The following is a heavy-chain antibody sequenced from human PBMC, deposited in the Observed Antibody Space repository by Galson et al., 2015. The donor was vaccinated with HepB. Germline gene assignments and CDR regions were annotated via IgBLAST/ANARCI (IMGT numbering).Heavy chain of an antibody. D-gene: IGHD3-22*01. Sequence: SVKVSCKVSGYTLTELSMHWVRQAPGKGLEWMGGFDPEDGETIYAQKFQGRVTMTEDTSTDTAYMELSSLRSEDTAVYYCATLGYYYDGSGYYYTHDYWGQGTLVTVSS. V-gene: IGHV1-24*01. CDR2: FDPEDGET. J-gene: IGHJ4*02. CDR3: ATLGYYYDGSGYYYTHDY. CDR1: GYTLTELS.